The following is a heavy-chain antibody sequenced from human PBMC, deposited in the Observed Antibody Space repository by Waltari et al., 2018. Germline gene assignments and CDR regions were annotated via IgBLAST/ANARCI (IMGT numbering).Heavy chain of an antibody. Sequence: QVQLVQSGAEVKKPGSSVRVSCNASGGTFSSYPISWVRKALGQGLDWLGRIIPILGTANYAQKIQGRVTITEDKSTSTAYMELSSLRSEDTAVYYCARDPRSTIFGVVSGTAEYFQHWGQGTLVTVSS. CDR1: GGTFSSYP. J-gene: IGHJ1*01. CDR2: IIPILGTA. D-gene: IGHD3-3*01. V-gene: IGHV1-69*08. CDR3: ARDPRSTIFGVVSGTAEYFQH.